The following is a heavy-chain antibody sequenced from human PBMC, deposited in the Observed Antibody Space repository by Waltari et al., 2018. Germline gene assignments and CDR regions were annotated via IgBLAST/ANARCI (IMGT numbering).Heavy chain of an antibody. J-gene: IGHJ5*02. Sequence: QLQLQESGPGLVKPSETLSLTCTVSGGSVSSRSYFWAWIRQPPGKGLEWIGSIYYNGRTHYNPSLQSRVTISVDTSKNQFSLMLSSVTAADTAVYYCARRGIAARPGLGFDPWGQGTLVTVSS. V-gene: IGHV4-39*07. CDR1: GGSVSSRSYF. D-gene: IGHD6-6*01. CDR3: ARRGIAARPGLGFDP. CDR2: IYYNGRT.